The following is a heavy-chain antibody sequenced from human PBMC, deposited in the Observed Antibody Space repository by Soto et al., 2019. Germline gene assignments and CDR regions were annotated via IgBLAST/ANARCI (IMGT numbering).Heavy chain of an antibody. CDR2: MYNTGST. V-gene: IGHV4-4*08. CDR1: GGSISGYY. Sequence: SETLSLTCTVSGGSISGYYWSWIRQPPGKGLEWIGYMYNTGSTVYNPSFKSRVTISVDTSKNQFSLKLSSVTAADTAVYYCARESYVQVYWGQGTLVTVSS. J-gene: IGHJ4*02. D-gene: IGHD3-16*01. CDR3: ARESYVQVY.